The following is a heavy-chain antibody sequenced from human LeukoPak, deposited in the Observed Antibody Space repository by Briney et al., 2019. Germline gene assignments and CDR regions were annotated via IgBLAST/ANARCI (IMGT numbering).Heavy chain of an antibody. D-gene: IGHD3-10*01. Sequence: SETLSLTCTVSGGSVSSGSYYWSWIRQPPGKGPEWIGYIYYSGSTNYNPSLKSRVTISVDTSKNQFSLKLSSVTAADTAVYYCARESDTYYYGSGSFRLDYWGQGTLVTASS. J-gene: IGHJ4*02. V-gene: IGHV4-61*01. CDR3: ARESDTYYYGSGSFRLDY. CDR2: IYYSGST. CDR1: GGSVSSGSYY.